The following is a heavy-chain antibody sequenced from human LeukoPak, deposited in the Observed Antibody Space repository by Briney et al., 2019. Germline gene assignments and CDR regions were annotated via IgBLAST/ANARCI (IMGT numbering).Heavy chain of an antibody. CDR1: GGSISSYY. CDR2: IYYSGST. D-gene: IGHD2-2*02. Sequence: SETLSLTCTVSGGSISSYYWSWIRQPPGKGLEWIGYIYYSGSTNYNPSLKSRVTISVDTSKNQFSLELSSATAADTAVYYCARMWQKYQLLYGNWFDPWGQGTLVTVSS. CDR3: ARMWQKYQLLYGNWFDP. V-gene: IGHV4-59*01. J-gene: IGHJ5*02.